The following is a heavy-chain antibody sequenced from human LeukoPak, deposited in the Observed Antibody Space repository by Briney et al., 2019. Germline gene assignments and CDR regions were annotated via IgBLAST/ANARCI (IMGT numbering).Heavy chain of an antibody. Sequence: GGSLRLSCAASGLTFSSYAMSWVRQAPGKGLEWVSAISGSGGSTYYADSVESRFTISRDNSKNTLYLQMNSLRAEDTAVYYCAKTPSSGWSEFDYWGQGTLVTVSS. J-gene: IGHJ4*02. CDR1: GLTFSSYA. CDR2: ISGSGGST. D-gene: IGHD6-19*01. V-gene: IGHV3-23*01. CDR3: AKTPSSGWSEFDY.